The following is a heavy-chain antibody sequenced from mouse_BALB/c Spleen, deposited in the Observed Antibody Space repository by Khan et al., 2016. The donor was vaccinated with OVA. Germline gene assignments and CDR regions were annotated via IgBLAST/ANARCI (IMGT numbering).Heavy chain of an antibody. CDR2: IWGGGST. CDR1: GFSLTDYG. J-gene: IGHJ4*01. D-gene: IGHD1-1*02. Sequence: QVQLKESGPGLVAPSQSLSITCTVSGFSLTDYGVSWIRQPPGKGLEWLGVIWGGGSTYYNSALKSRLSISKDNSKCQVFLKMNSLQTDDTAMDYCAKGIWSYYFALDYWGQGTSVTVSS. CDR3: AKGIWSYYFALDY. V-gene: IGHV2-6-5*01.